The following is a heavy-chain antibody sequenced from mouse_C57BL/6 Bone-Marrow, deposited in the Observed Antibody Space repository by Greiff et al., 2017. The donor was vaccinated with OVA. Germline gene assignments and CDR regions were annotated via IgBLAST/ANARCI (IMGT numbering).Heavy chain of an antibody. D-gene: IGHD1-1*02. Sequence: QVQLQQPGAELVMPGASVKLSCKASGYTFTSYWMHWVKQRPGQGLEWIGEIDPSDSYTNYNQKFKGKSTLTVDKSSSTAYMQLSSLTSEDSAVYSCAKHYRCGSYGWVYYWGQGTLITVSA. CDR2: IDPSDSYT. CDR3: AKHYRCGSYGWVYY. J-gene: IGHJ3*01. V-gene: IGHV1-69*01. CDR1: GYTFTSYW.